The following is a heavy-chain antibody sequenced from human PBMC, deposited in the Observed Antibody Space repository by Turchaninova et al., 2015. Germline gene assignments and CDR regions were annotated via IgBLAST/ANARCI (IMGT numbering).Heavy chain of an antibody. CDR2: ISWSSGNI. D-gene: IGHD6-19*01. V-gene: IGHV3-9*01. CDR1: GFRFEDYA. CDR3: AKDEGQWLGIDY. Sequence: EVQLVGSGGGLVQPGRSLRLSCAASGFRFEDYAMHWFRQGPGKGLGWVSGISWSSGNIAYADSVKGRFTISRDNARNSLYLQMNSLRIEDTALYYCAKDEGQWLGIDYWGQGALVSVSS. J-gene: IGHJ4*02.